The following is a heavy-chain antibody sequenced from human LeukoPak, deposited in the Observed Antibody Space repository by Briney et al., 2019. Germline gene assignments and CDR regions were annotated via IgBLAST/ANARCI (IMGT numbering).Heavy chain of an antibody. CDR3: ARGHLLPLFHRRVWFDP. CDR2: INHSGST. CDR1: GGSFSGYY. D-gene: IGHD2-2*01. J-gene: IGHJ5*02. V-gene: IGHV4-34*01. Sequence: SETLSLTCAVYGGSFSGYYWSWIRQPPGKGLEWIGEINHSGSTNYNPSLKSRVTISVDTSKNQFSLKLSSVTAADTAVYYCARGHLLPLFHRRVWFDPWGQGTLVTVSS.